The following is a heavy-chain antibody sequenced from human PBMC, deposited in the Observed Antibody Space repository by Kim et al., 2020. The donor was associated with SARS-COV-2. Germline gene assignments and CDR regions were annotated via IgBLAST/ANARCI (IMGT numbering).Heavy chain of an antibody. V-gene: IGHV3-74*01. Sequence: GGSLRLSCAASGFTFSSYWMHWVRQAPGKGLVWVSRINSDGSSTSYADSVKGRFTISRDNAKNTLYLQMNSLRAEDTAVYYCARVTRYCSSTSCYTYYYYYGMDVWGQGTTVTVSS. CDR1: GFTFSSYW. D-gene: IGHD2-2*02. CDR2: INSDGSST. J-gene: IGHJ6*02. CDR3: ARVTRYCSSTSCYTYYYYYGMDV.